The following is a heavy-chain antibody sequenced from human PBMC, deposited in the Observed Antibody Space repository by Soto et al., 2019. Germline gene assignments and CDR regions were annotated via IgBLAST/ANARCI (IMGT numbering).Heavy chain of an antibody. CDR2: INPSGGST. CDR3: ARDPFGDSSAR. CDR1: GYTFTYCS. V-gene: IGHV1-46*01. Sequence: ASVKVSCKASGYTFTYCSLHWLQQAPGQGLEWMGIINPSGGSTSYAQKFQGRVTMTRDTSTSTVYMELSSLRSEDTAVYYCARDPFGDSSARWGQGTLVTVSS. D-gene: IGHD3-22*01. J-gene: IGHJ4*02.